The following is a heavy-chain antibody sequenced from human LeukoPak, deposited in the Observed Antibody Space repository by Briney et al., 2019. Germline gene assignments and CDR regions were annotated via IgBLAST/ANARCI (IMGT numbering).Heavy chain of an antibody. CDR3: ARMGGSNWNREVNWFDP. Sequence: PGGSLRLSCAGSGFTFSTSSMNWVRQAPGKGLEWVSFISSSSSTIYYADSVEGRFTISRDNAKNSLYLQMNSLRAEDTAVYYCARMGGSNWNREVNWFDPWGQGILVTVSS. D-gene: IGHD1-1*01. CDR2: ISSSSSTI. CDR1: GFTFSTSS. V-gene: IGHV3-48*01. J-gene: IGHJ5*02.